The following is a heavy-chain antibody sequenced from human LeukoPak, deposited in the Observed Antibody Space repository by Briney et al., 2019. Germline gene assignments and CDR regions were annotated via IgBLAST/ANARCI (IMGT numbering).Heavy chain of an antibody. CDR1: GLSSNY. J-gene: IGHJ6*03. CDR2: IYGDGTT. Sequence: GGSLRLSCAVSGLSSNYMSWVRQAPGKGLEWVSVIYGDGTTHYADSVKGRFTISRDSSKNTLYLQMTSLRDKDTAVFFCARVNRLTGTHHYYMDVWGKGTTVTVSS. V-gene: IGHV3-53*01. D-gene: IGHD1-20*01. CDR3: ARVNRLTGTHHYYMDV.